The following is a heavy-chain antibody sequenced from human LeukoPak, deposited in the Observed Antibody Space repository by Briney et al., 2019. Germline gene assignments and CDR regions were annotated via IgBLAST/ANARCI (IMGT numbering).Heavy chain of an antibody. J-gene: IGHJ3*01. Sequence: SETLSLTCTVSGGSINGYSWTWIRQPPGKGLELIGCVYYSGTTDSNPSLRSRVTMSTDTSNNQFSLKLASVTAADSAVYFCARHGRHLWDGDSHDYAFELWGQGTLVTVSS. CDR3: ARHGRHLWDGDSHDYAFEL. D-gene: IGHD1-26*01. CDR2: VYYSGTT. V-gene: IGHV4-59*08. CDR1: GGSINGYS.